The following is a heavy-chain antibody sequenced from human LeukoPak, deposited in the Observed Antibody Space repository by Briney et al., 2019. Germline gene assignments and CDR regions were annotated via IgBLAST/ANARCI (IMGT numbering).Heavy chain of an antibody. CDR3: AKWKDSSGWLTRGVFDY. D-gene: IGHD6-19*01. Sequence: GGSLRLSCAASGFTFSSYAMSWVRQAPGKGLEWVSAISGSGGSTYYADSVKGRFTISRDNSKNTLYLQMNSLRAEDTAVYYCAKWKDSSGWLTRGVFDYGGQGTLVTVSA. V-gene: IGHV3-23*01. J-gene: IGHJ4*02. CDR1: GFTFSSYA. CDR2: ISGSGGST.